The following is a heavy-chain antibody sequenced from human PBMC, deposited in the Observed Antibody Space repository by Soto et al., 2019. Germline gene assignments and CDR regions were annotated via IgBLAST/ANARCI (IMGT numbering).Heavy chain of an antibody. Sequence: GASVKVSCKASGGTFSSYAISWVRQAPGQGLEWMGGIIPIFGTANYAQKFQGRVTITADESTSTAYMELSSLRSEDTAVYYCARDLRGYSYGGDYYYYGMDVWGQGTTVTVSS. D-gene: IGHD5-18*01. V-gene: IGHV1-69*13. J-gene: IGHJ6*02. CDR2: IIPIFGTA. CDR3: ARDLRGYSYGGDYYYYGMDV. CDR1: GGTFSSYA.